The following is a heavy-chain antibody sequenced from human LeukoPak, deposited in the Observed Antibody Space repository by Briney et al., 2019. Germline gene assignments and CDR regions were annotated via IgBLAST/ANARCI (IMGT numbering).Heavy chain of an antibody. CDR1: GLTVSSSY. Sequence: GGSLRLSCAASGLTVSSSYITWVRQAPGKGLEWVSGIYSGGSTYYADSVKGRFTISRDNSKNTLYLQMNRLTAEDTAVYYCARDPPGIPGYFDYWGQGTLVTVSS. V-gene: IGHV3-53*01. CDR2: IYSGGST. J-gene: IGHJ4*02. D-gene: IGHD6-13*01. CDR3: ARDPPGIPGYFDY.